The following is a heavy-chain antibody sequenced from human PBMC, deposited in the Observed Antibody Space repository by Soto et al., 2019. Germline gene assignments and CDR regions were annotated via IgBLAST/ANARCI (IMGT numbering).Heavy chain of an antibody. CDR1: GFTFNNHA. V-gene: IGHV3-48*03. J-gene: IGHJ6*02. Sequence: EVQLVESGGGLIQPGWSLRLSCAASGFTFNNHAMDLVRQAPGKGLAWVSYIDRIGRTIYYADSVKGRFTISRDNAKNSLNLQMNSLGSEDTDVYYCARDLMGYDMDVWGQGTTVTVSS. D-gene: IGHD2-2*01. CDR3: ARDLMGYDMDV. CDR2: IDRIGRTI.